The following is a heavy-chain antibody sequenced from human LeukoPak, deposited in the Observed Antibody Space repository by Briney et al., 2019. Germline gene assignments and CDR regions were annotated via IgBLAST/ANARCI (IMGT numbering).Heavy chain of an antibody. CDR1: GFTFSSYS. Sequence: GGSLRLPCAASGFTFSSYSMNWVRQAPGKGLEWVANINQDGSEKYYVDSVKGRFTISRDNAKNSLYLQMNSLRAEDTAVYYCARDVATISNWFDPWGQGTLVTVSS. J-gene: IGHJ5*02. CDR3: ARDVATISNWFDP. V-gene: IGHV3-7*01. D-gene: IGHD5-24*01. CDR2: INQDGSEK.